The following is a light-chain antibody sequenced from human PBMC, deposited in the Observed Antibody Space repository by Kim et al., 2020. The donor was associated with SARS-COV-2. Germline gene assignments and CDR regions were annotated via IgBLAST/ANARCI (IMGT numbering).Light chain of an antibody. CDR2: DVN. V-gene: IGLV2-14*03. CDR3: SSYTSSSTVV. Sequence: QSALTQPASVSGSPGQSITISCTGTNNDIGGSNDVSWYQQHPGRAPKLIIHDVNIRPSGVSNRFSGSKSGNTASLSISGLQAEDEADYHCSSYTSSSTVVFGGGTQLTVL. CDR1: NNDIGGSND. J-gene: IGLJ2*01.